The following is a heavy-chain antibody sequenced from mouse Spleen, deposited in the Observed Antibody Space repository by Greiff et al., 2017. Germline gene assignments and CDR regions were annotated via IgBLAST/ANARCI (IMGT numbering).Heavy chain of an antibody. CDR2: ISSGSSTI. Sequence: EVKLVESGGGLVQPGGSLKLSCAASGFTFSSFGMHWVRQAPEKGLEWVAYISSGSSTIYYADTVKGRFTISRDNPKNTLFLQMTSLRSEDTAMYYCARYDLGFAYWGQGTLVTVSA. CDR3: ARYDLGFAY. D-gene: IGHD2-4*01. V-gene: IGHV5-17*02. CDR1: GFTFSSFG. J-gene: IGHJ3*01.